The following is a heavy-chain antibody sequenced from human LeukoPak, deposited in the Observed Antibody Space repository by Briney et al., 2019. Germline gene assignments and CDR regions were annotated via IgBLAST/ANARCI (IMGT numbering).Heavy chain of an antibody. Sequence: PGGSLRLSCAASGFTFSSYWMHWVRQAPGKGLVWVSRINSDGSSTSYADSVKGRFTISRDNAKNTLYLQMNSLRAEDTAVYYCVRAPSEIGGYYPEYFRHWGQGTLVIVSS. CDR2: INSDGSST. D-gene: IGHD3-22*01. CDR3: VRAPSEIGGYYPEYFRH. CDR1: GFTFSSYW. J-gene: IGHJ1*01. V-gene: IGHV3-74*01.